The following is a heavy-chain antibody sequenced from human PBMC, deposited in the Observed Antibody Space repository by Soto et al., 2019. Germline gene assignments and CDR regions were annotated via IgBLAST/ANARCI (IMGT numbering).Heavy chain of an antibody. V-gene: IGHV4-28*01. CDR1: GYSISSSHW. J-gene: IGHJ6*02. Sequence: QVQLQESGPGLVEPSDTLSLSCVVSGYSISSSHWWGRFRQPPGKGLEWIGYIYYSGSTYYNPSPKRRVTMSVDTSKNQFSLQVSSVTAVYTAVYYCARSYLDYGMDVWGQGTTVTVSS. CDR2: IYYSGST. D-gene: IGHD5-18*01. CDR3: ARSYLDYGMDV.